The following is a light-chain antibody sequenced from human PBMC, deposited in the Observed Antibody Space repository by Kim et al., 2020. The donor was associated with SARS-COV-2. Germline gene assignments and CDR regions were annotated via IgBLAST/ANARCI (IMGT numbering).Light chain of an antibody. CDR2: QDS. CDR1: KLGDKY. Sequence: SYELTQPPSVSMSPGQTASITCSGDKLGDKYACWYQQKPGQSPVLVIYQDSKRPSGIPERFSGSNSGNTATLTISGTQAMDEADYYCQAWDSSTAVVFGG. CDR3: QAWDSSTAVV. J-gene: IGLJ2*01. V-gene: IGLV3-1*01.